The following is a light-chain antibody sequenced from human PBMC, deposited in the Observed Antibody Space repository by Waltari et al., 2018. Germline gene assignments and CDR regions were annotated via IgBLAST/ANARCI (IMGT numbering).Light chain of an antibody. V-gene: IGKV1-33*01. CDR1: QDISNH. CDR2: DVS. CDR3: QQYDSLTLLT. J-gene: IGKJ5*01. Sequence: DIEVTQSPSSLSASVVGKVTITCRTSQDISNHLSWFQQKPGKDPKLLIYDVSKLETGVASRFSGGGSRADFTLIINDVQPEDVATYYCQQYDSLTLLTFGQGTRLE.